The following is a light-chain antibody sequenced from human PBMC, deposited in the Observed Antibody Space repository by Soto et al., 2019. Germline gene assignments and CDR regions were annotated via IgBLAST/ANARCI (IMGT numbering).Light chain of an antibody. CDR1: QSVNTN. V-gene: IGKV3-15*01. CDR2: GAS. J-gene: IGKJ4*01. CDR3: QQYKNWPPVT. Sequence: ETVMTQSPATLSVSLGERATLSCRASQSVNTNLAWYKQKPGQAPRLLIYGASIRATGVPARFSGSGSGTDFTLTISSLQPEDFAVYFCQQYKNWPPVTFGGGTKVDIK.